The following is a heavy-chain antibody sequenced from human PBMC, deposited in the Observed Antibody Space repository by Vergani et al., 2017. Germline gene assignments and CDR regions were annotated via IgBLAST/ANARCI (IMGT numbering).Heavy chain of an antibody. Sequence: QVQLQESGPGVVRPSGTLPLKCSVSGYSISGGYYWAWLRQTPGKGLEWIGQIYHSGVTHYNPSFKSRVTMSVAASKNHFSLELDSVTAADTAIYYCARTPPANDAPAWFAPWGRGIRVTVSS. CDR3: ARTPPANDAPAWFAP. D-gene: IGHD3-16*01. V-gene: IGHV4-38-2*02. J-gene: IGHJ5*02. CDR1: GYSISGGYY. CDR2: IYHSGVT.